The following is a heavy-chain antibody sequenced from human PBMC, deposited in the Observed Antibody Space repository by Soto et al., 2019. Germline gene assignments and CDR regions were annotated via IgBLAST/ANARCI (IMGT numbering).Heavy chain of an antibody. D-gene: IGHD6-19*01. Sequence: PSETLSLTCTVSGDSISSGDYYWSWIRQPPGKGLEWIGYIYYSGSTNYNPSLKSRVTISVDTSKNQFSLKLSSVTAADTAFYYCARGFAIGWYTYYFDYWGQGPLVTVSS. J-gene: IGHJ4*02. CDR2: IYYSGST. V-gene: IGHV4-61*08. CDR1: GDSISSGDYY. CDR3: ARGFAIGWYTYYFDY.